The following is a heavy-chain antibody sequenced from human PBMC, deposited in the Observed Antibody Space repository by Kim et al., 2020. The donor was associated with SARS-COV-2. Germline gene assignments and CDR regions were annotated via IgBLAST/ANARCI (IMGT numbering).Heavy chain of an antibody. D-gene: IGHD2-15*01. V-gene: IGHV3-23*01. Sequence: GRFTISRDNSKNTLYLQMNSRRAEDTAVYYCAKEDIVVVVAASPYYGMDVWGQGTTVTVSS. CDR3: AKEDIVVVVAASPYYGMDV. J-gene: IGHJ6*02.